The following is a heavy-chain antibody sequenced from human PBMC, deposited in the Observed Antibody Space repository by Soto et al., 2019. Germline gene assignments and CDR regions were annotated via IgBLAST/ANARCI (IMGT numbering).Heavy chain of an antibody. CDR2: ISGSGGST. Sequence: EVQLLESGGGLVQPGGSLRLSCAASGFTFSLYAMNLVRQAPGKGLEWVSVISGSGGSTYYADSVKGRFTISRDNSKNTLYLQMNSLRAEDTAVYYCARRTVGWYFDLWGRGTLVTVSS. V-gene: IGHV3-23*01. D-gene: IGHD4-17*01. CDR3: ARRTVGWYFDL. J-gene: IGHJ2*01. CDR1: GFTFSLYA.